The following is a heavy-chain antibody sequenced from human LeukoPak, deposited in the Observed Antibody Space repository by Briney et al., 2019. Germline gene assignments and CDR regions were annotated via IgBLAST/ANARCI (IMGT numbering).Heavy chain of an antibody. D-gene: IGHD4-17*01. CDR1: GFTFSSYS. Sequence: GGSLRLSCAASGFTFSSYSMNWVRQAPGKGLEWVANIKQDGSEKYYVDSVKGRFTISRDNAKNSLYLQMNSLRAEDTAVYCCARTDYGDYSADYWGQGTLVTVSS. CDR2: IKQDGSEK. CDR3: ARTDYGDYSADY. V-gene: IGHV3-7*01. J-gene: IGHJ4*02.